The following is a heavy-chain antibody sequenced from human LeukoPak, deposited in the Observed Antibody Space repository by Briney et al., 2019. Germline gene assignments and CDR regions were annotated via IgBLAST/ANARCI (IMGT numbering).Heavy chain of an antibody. D-gene: IGHD3-9*01. V-gene: IGHV4-59*01. Sequence: SETLSLTCTVSGGSISSYYWSWIRQPPGKGLEWIGYIYYSGSTNYNPSLKSRVTISVDTSKNQFSLKLSSVTAADTAVYYCARGPHSALDWLPPYGMDVWGQGTTVTVSS. CDR3: ARGPHSALDWLPPYGMDV. CDR2: IYYSGST. CDR1: GGSISSYY. J-gene: IGHJ6*02.